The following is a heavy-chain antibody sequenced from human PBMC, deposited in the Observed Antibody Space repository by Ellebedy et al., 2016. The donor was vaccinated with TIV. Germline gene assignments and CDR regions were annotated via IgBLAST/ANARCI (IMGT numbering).Heavy chain of an antibody. CDR1: GFTVRSKY. CDR3: ATDPDGVYGDTSAY. J-gene: IGHJ4*02. D-gene: IGHD4-17*01. Sequence: GESLKISCAVSGFTVRSKYMNWVRQAPGKGLEWVSLIYSTGDTYYADSVKGGFTVSRDNSQNTLYLQMTSLRVDDTAVYYCATDPDGVYGDTSAYWGRGTLVTVSS. CDR2: IYSTGDT. V-gene: IGHV3-53*01.